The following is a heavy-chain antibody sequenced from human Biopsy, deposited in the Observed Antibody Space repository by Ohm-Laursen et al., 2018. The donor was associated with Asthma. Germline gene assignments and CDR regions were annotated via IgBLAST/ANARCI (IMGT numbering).Heavy chain of an antibody. D-gene: IGHD4-17*01. CDR3: TRTVAATPYDY. J-gene: IGHJ4*02. CDR2: IKPDGTER. Sequence: SLRLSCTASGFTFSSYWMSWVRQAPGKGLEWAANIKPDGTERYYVDSVKGRFTISRDNANNSLYLQMKFLGAEDTAVYYCTRTVAATPYDYWGQGTLVTVSS. V-gene: IGHV3-7*02. CDR1: GFTFSSYW.